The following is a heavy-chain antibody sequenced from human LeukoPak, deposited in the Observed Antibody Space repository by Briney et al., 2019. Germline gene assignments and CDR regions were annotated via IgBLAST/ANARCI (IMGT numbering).Heavy chain of an antibody. D-gene: IGHD3-16*02. Sequence: TSSETLSLTCTVSGGSISSYYWSWIRQPPGKGLEWIGYIYYSGSTNYNPSLKSRVTISVDTSKNQFSLKLSSVTAADTAVYYCARVGQWYDYVWGSYRYAFDYWGQGTLVTVSS. V-gene: IGHV4-59*01. CDR1: GGSISSYY. J-gene: IGHJ4*02. CDR2: IYYSGST. CDR3: ARVGQWYDYVWGSYRYAFDY.